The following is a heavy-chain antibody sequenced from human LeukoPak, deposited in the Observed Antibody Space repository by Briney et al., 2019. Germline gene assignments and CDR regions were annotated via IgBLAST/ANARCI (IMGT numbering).Heavy chain of an antibody. CDR1: GGTFSRYA. V-gene: IGHV1-69*06. Sequence: GASVKVSCKASGGTFSRYAISWVRQAPGQGLEWMGRIIPIFGTANYAQKFQGRVTITADKSTSTAYMELSSLRSEDTAVYYCASSGRKDYYDNSGYPHWGHGTLVTVSS. J-gene: IGHJ4*01. D-gene: IGHD3-22*01. CDR3: ASSGRKDYYDNSGYPH. CDR2: IIPIFGTA.